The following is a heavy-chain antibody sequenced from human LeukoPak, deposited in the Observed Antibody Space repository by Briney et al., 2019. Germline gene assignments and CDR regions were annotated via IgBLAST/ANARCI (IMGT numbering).Heavy chain of an antibody. CDR1: GGSISTSGYF. V-gene: IGHV4-39*07. J-gene: IGHJ4*02. D-gene: IGHD4-11*01. CDR3: ARGLNYASDY. Sequence: SETLSLNCNVSGGSISTSGYFWGWIRQPPGKGLEWIGSISYSGSTYYNPSLKSRVTISVDMSKNQFSLKLNSVTAADTAVYYCARGLNYASDYWGQGPLVTVSS. CDR2: ISYSGST.